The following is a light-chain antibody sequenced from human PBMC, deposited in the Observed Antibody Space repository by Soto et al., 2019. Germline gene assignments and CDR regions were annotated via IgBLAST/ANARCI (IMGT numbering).Light chain of an antibody. J-gene: IGKJ1*01. V-gene: IGKV3-15*01. Sequence: EMVMTQSPASLSVSPGERATLSCRASRSVATNLAWYQQTPGQAPRLLIYGASTRATALPPRFSASGSGTEFTLTISSLQSEDSAVYYCQQYNSWPWTFGQGTKVDNK. CDR2: GAS. CDR3: QQYNSWPWT. CDR1: RSVATN.